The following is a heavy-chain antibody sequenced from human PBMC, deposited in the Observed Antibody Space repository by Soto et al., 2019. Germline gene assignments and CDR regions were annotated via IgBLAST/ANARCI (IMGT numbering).Heavy chain of an antibody. D-gene: IGHD3-16*01. J-gene: IGHJ4*02. V-gene: IGHV3-33*01. CDR3: AREFTFGGAGKD. Sequence: GGSLRLSCAASGFTFSSYGMHWVRQAPGKGLEWVAVIWYDGSNKYYADSVKGRLTISRDNSKNTLYLQMNSLRAEDTAVYYCAREFTFGGAGKDWGQGTLVTVSS. CDR2: IWYDGSNK. CDR1: GFTFSSYG.